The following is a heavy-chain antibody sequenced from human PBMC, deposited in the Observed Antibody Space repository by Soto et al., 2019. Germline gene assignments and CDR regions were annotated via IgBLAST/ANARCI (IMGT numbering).Heavy chain of an antibody. V-gene: IGHV5-51*01. J-gene: IGHJ6*02. CDR1: GYSFAIYW. D-gene: IGHD6-6*01. Sequence: GESLKISCQGSGYSFAIYWIVCVRQMPGKDLEWMGIIYPGDSDTRYSPSFQGQVTISADKSLRTAYLQWTSLKASDTALYYCARTRSFTLGFYYDGMDVWGQGTTVTVSS. CDR3: ARTRSFTLGFYYDGMDV. CDR2: IYPGDSDT.